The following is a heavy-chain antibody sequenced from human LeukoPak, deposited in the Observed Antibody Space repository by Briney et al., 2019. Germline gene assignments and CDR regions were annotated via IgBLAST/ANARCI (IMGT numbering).Heavy chain of an antibody. Sequence: GGSLRLSCEASGFTFSNYGMHWVRQAPGKGLEWVAVISYDGSNKYYADSVKGRFTISRDNSKNTLYLQMNSLRAEDTAVYYCAKDPRGYSGYDLGYYFDYWGQGTLVTVSS. J-gene: IGHJ4*02. CDR1: GFTFSNYG. CDR3: AKDPRGYSGYDLGYYFDY. V-gene: IGHV3-30*18. CDR2: ISYDGSNK. D-gene: IGHD5-12*01.